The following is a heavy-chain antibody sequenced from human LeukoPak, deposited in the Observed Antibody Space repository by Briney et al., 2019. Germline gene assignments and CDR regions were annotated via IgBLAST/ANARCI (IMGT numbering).Heavy chain of an antibody. Sequence: PSETLSLTCTVSGGSISSYYWSWIRQPPGKGLEWIGYIYYSGSTNYNPSLKSRVTISVDTSKNQFSLKLSSVTAADTAVYYCARAKKYYDFWSGLGQAFDIWGQGTMVTVSS. D-gene: IGHD3-3*01. V-gene: IGHV4-59*01. CDR1: GGSISSYY. CDR3: ARAKKYYDFWSGLGQAFDI. J-gene: IGHJ3*02. CDR2: IYYSGST.